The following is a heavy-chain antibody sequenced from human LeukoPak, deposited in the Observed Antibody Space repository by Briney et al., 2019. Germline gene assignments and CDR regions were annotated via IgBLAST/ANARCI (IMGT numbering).Heavy chain of an antibody. CDR1: GFTFSNYP. D-gene: IGHD2-2*02. CDR2: ITSDSSRT. Sequence: GGSLRLSCAASGFTFSNYPMNWVRQAPGKGLEWVSAITSDSSRTYNADSVKGRFTISRDNSKNSLYLQMNSLRAEDTAVYYCARDVRGGYCSSTSCYTSDAFDIWGQGTMVTVSS. J-gene: IGHJ3*02. CDR3: ARDVRGGYCSSTSCYTSDAFDI. V-gene: IGHV3-23*01.